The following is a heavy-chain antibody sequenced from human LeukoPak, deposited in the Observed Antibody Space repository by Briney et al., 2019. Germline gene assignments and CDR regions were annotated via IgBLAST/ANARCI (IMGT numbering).Heavy chain of an antibody. V-gene: IGHV1-3*04. Sequence: ASVNVSCKASGYTFTSYAIHWVRQAPGQRLEWMGWITTVNGNTKYSQTFQDRVIITRDTSASTAFMELSGLRSGDTAVYYCAKVDGNNNFDYWGQGTLVTVSS. CDR3: AKVDGNNNFDY. D-gene: IGHD5-24*01. CDR2: ITTVNGNT. CDR1: GYTFTSYA. J-gene: IGHJ4*02.